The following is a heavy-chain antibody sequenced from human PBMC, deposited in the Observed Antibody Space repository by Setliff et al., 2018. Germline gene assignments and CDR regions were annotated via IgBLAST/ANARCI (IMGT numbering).Heavy chain of an antibody. CDR2: IFTSGST. V-gene: IGHV4-4*09. CDR1: GVSVSRHY. CDR3: AHSTTFDLHHDY. Sequence: SETLSLTCIVSGVSVSRHYWSWIRQPPGKTLEWIGYIFTSGSTQYNPSLKSRATISRDTSSNQFSLKLFSVTAADTAVYYCAHSTTFDLHHDYWGQGALVTVSS. D-gene: IGHD3-9*01. J-gene: IGHJ4*02.